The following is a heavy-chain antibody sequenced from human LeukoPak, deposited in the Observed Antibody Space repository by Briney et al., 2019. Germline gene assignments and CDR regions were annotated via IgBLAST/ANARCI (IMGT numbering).Heavy chain of an antibody. D-gene: IGHD4-17*01. J-gene: IGHJ4*02. V-gene: IGHV3-7*03. CDR2: IKQDGSEK. Sequence: GGSLRLSCAASGFTFSSYWMSWVRQAPGKGLEWVANIKQDGSEKYYVDSVKGRFTISRDNAKNSLYLQMNSLRAEDTAVYYCAKPQGYGDYVFDYWGQGTLVTVSS. CDR3: AKPQGYGDYVFDY. CDR1: GFTFSSYW.